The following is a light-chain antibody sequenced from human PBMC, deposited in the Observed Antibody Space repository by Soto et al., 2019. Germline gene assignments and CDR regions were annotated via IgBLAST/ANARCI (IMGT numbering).Light chain of an antibody. CDR3: CSYTTSTTYV. J-gene: IGLJ1*01. Sequence: QSALTQPASVSESPGQSITISCTGTVSDVGGYDSVSWYQQHPGRAPKLIIYGVNNRPSGVSNRFSASKSADTASLTISGLQAEDEANYYCCSYTTSTTYVFGTGTKLTVL. CDR2: GVN. CDR1: VSDVGGYDS. V-gene: IGLV2-14*03.